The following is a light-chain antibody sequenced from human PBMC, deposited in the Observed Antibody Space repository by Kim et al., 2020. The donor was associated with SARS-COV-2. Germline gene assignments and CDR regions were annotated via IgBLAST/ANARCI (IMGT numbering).Light chain of an antibody. CDR1: QSITNY. CDR2: AAS. CDR3: QQSYTTPRT. Sequence: DIQMTQSPSSLSASVGDRVTITCRASQSITNYLSWYQKKPGKAPNLLIYAASSLQSGVPSRFSGSGSGADFTLTISSLQPEDFATYYCQQSYTTPRTFGQGTRLEIK. V-gene: IGKV1-39*01. J-gene: IGKJ5*01.